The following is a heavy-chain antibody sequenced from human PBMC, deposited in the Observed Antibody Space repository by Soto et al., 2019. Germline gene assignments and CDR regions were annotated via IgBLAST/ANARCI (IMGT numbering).Heavy chain of an antibody. D-gene: IGHD4-17*01. CDR1: GFSLSTSGVG. CDR2: IYWDDSK. V-gene: IGHV2-5*02. J-gene: IGHJ4*02. CDR3: ARKNYGDYPIDY. Sequence: QITLKESGPTLVKPTQTLTLTCTFSGFSLSTSGVGVGWIRQPPGKALEWLVVIYWDDSKNYSQSLKISLTNTKDTSKNQVVLTMSNMDPVDTATYYSARKNYGDYPIDYWGQGTLVTVSS.